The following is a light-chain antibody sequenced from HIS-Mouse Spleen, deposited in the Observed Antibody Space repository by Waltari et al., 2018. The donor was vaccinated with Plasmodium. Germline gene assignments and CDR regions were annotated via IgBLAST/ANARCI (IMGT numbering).Light chain of an antibody. V-gene: IGKV3-20*01. CDR3: QQYGSSPPLT. CDR2: GAS. CDR1: QSVSSSY. Sequence: ELVFTQSPGTLSLSPGERATLPCRASQSVSSSYLAWYQQTPGQAPRLLIYGASSRATGIPDRFSGSGSGTDFTLTISRLEPEDFAVYYCQQYGSSPPLTFGGGTKVEIK. J-gene: IGKJ4*01.